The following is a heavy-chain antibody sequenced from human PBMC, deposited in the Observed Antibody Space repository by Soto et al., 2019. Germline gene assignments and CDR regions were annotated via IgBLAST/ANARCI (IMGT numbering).Heavy chain of an antibody. V-gene: IGHV1-2*02. CDR3: ARVGPTGWFDP. J-gene: IGHJ5*02. CDR2: INTKTGGT. Sequence: QVHLVQSGAEVKKPGASVKVSCKASGYSFTDYYMHWVRQAPGQGLEWMGLINTKTGGTNYAQRVQGRATMTGDTSINTAYMELSRLRSDETDVYYCARVGPTGWFDPWGQGTVVTVSS. CDR1: GYSFTDYY.